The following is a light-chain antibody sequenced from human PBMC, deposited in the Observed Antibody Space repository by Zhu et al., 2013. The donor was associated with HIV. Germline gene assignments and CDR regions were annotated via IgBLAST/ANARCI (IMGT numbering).Light chain of an antibody. CDR1: QTITDNY. V-gene: IGKV3-20*01. J-gene: IGKJ4*01. Sequence: EIVLTQSPGTLSLPTGEGATVSCRASQTITDNYLAWYQQRPGQAPRLLMYETSSRPSGIPDRFSGSGSGTDFTLSISRLEPEDFAVYYCQQYAESLAFGGGTKVEIK. CDR2: ETS. CDR3: QQYAESLA.